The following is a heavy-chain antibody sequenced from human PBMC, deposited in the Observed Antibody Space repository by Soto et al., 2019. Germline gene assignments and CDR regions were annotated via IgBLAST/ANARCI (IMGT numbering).Heavy chain of an antibody. J-gene: IGHJ4*02. CDR2: ISSSGSTI. CDR1: GFTFSDYY. D-gene: IGHD3-3*01. Sequence: QVQLVESGGGLVKPGGSLRLSCAASGFTFSDYYMSWIRQAPGKGLEWVSYISSSGSTIYYADSVKGRFTISRDNAKNSLYLQMNSLRAVDTAVYYCASTPLRSITIFGVVISGFDYWGQGTLVTVSS. V-gene: IGHV3-11*01. CDR3: ASTPLRSITIFGVVISGFDY.